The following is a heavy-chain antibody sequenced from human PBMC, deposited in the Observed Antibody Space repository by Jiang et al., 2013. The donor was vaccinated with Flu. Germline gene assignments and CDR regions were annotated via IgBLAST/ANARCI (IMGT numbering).Heavy chain of an antibody. CDR2: IDWDEDK. D-gene: IGHD6-19*01. CDR3: ARMPCISSGWYYFDN. Sequence: KPTQTLTLTCTASGFSLSSSGMCVSWIRQSPGKALEWLSRIDWDEDKYYSTSLKTRLTISKDTSTNQVVLTMTNMDPVDTATYYCARMPCISSGWYYFDNWGQGTLVTVSS. CDR1: GFSLSSSGMC. J-gene: IGHJ4*02. V-gene: IGHV2-70*11.